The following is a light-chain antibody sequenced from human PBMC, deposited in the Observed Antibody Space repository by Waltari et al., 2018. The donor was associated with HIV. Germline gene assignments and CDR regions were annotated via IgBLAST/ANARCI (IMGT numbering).Light chain of an antibody. Sequence: DIVMTQSPDSLAVSLGERATINCKSSQSVLYSSNNKNYLAWYQQKPGQPPKLLIYWSSTRESGVPDRFSGSGSGTDFTLTISSLQAEDVAVYYCQQYYSTPPFTFGPGTKVDIK. CDR1: QSVLYSSNNKNY. CDR2: WSS. CDR3: QQYYSTPPFT. V-gene: IGKV4-1*01. J-gene: IGKJ3*01.